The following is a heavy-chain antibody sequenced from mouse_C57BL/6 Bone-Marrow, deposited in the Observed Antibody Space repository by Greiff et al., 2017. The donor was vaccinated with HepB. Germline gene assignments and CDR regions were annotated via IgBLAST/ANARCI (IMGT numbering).Heavy chain of an antibody. CDR2: IYPRDGST. CDR3: AREDGYYVEYFDY. CDR1: GYTFTDHT. Sequence: VQRVESDAELVKPGASVKISCKVSGYTFTDHTIHWMKQRPEQGLEWIGYIYPRDGSTKYNEKFKGKATLTADKSSSTAYMQLNSLTSEDSAVYFCAREDGYYVEYFDYWGQGTTLTVSS. J-gene: IGHJ2*01. D-gene: IGHD2-3*01. V-gene: IGHV1-78*01.